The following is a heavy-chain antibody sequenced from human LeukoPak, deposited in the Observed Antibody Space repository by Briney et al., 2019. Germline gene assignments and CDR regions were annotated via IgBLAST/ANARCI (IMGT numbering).Heavy chain of an antibody. CDR2: INHSGST. D-gene: IGHD3-10*01. Sequence: PSETLSLTCAVYGGSFSGYYWSWIRQPPGKGLEWIGEINHSGSTNYNPSLKSRVTISVDTSKNQFSLKLSSVTAADTAVYYCARVGRTMVRGRLINWFDPWGQGTLVTVSS. CDR3: ARVGRTMVRGRLINWFDP. CDR1: GGSFSGYY. J-gene: IGHJ5*02. V-gene: IGHV4-34*01.